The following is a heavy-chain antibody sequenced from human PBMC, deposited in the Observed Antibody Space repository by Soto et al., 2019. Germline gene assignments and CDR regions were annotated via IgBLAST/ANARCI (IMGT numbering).Heavy chain of an antibody. CDR1: GGSISSGGYS. CDR2: IFHSGST. Sequence: QLQLQESGSGLVKPSQTLSLTCAVSGGSISSGGYSWSWLRQPPGKGLEWIGYIFHSGSTYYNPSLESRVTLSVDGSNNHFSRELSSVTAADTAVYYCDREGGSGSPDWSFNVWGRGTLVTVSS. CDR3: DREGGSGSPDWSFNV. V-gene: IGHV4-30-2*01. J-gene: IGHJ2*01. D-gene: IGHD1-26*01.